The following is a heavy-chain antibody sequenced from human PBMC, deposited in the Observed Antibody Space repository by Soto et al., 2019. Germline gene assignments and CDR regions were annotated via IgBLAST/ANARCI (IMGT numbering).Heavy chain of an antibody. CDR1: GGSISSYY. J-gene: IGHJ4*02. D-gene: IGHD3-22*01. CDR3: ASTPAYYYDSSGYLDY. V-gene: IGHV4-59*01. Sequence: SETLSFTCTVSGGSISSYYWSWIRQPPGKGLEWIGYIYYSGSTNYNPSLKSRVTISVDTSKNQFSLKLSSVTAADTAVYYCASTPAYYYDSSGYLDYWGQGTLVTVS. CDR2: IYYSGST.